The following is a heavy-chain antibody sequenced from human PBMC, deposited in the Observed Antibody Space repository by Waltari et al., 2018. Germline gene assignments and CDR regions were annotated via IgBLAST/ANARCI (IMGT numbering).Heavy chain of an antibody. CDR3: ARGTQDIPVGY. Sequence: QVQLVQSGAEVKKPGSSVKVSCKASGGTFSSYAISWGRQAPGQGLEWMGGINPSVGTANYRKKCQGRGTMTADESTSTAYMGLSSLRSEDTAVYYCARGTQDIPVGYWGQGTLVTVSS. CDR1: GGTFSSYA. D-gene: IGHD2-15*01. V-gene: IGHV1-69*13. CDR2: INPSVGTA. J-gene: IGHJ4*02.